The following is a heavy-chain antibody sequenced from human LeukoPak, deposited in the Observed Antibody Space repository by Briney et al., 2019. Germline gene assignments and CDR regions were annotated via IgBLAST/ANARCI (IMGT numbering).Heavy chain of an antibody. CDR2: IRYDGSNK. CDR3: AKDPYRIAVAGTGPDY. Sequence: TGGSLRLSCAASGFTFSSYGMHWVRQAPGKGLEWVAFIRYDGSNKYYADSVKGRFTISRDNSKNTLYLRMNSLRAEDTAVYYCAKDPYRIAVAGTGPDYWGQGTLVTVSS. D-gene: IGHD6-19*01. J-gene: IGHJ4*02. V-gene: IGHV3-30*02. CDR1: GFTFSSYG.